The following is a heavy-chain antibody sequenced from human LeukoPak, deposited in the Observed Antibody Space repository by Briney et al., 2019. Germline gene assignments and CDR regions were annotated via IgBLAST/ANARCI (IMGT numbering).Heavy chain of an antibody. CDR3: ARSWWVRGWFDP. V-gene: IGHV4-34*01. D-gene: IGHD2-15*01. Sequence: SETLSLTCAAYGGSFSGYYWSWIRQPPGKGLEWIGEINHSGSTNYNPSPKSRVTISVDTSKNQFSLKLSSVTAADTAVYYCARSWWVRGWFDPWGQGTLVTVSS. CDR2: INHSGST. J-gene: IGHJ5*02. CDR1: GGSFSGYY.